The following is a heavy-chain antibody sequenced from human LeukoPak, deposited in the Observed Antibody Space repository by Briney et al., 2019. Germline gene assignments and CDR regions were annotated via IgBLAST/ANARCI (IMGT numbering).Heavy chain of an antibody. D-gene: IGHD5/OR15-5a*01. CDR1: GFTVSDNY. J-gene: IGHJ4*02. Sequence: GGSLRLSCAPPGFTVSDNYMSWVRQAPGKGLEWVSVIYSGGSIYYTDSVKGRFTISRHNSKNTLYLQMNSLRTEDTAVYYCASGSRFDYWGQGTLVTVSS. CDR2: IYSGGSI. V-gene: IGHV3-53*04. CDR3: ASGSRFDY.